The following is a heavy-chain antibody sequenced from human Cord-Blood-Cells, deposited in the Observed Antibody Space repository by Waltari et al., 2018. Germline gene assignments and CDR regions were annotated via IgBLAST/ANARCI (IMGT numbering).Heavy chain of an antibody. J-gene: IGHJ3*02. CDR3: ARGGSGRDAFDI. D-gene: IGHD3-10*01. V-gene: IGHV3-43D*03. CDR2: ISWDGGST. Sequence: EVQLLESGGVVVQPGGSLRLSCAVSGFPFVDYAMHWVRQAPGKGLEWVSLISWDGGSTYYADSVKGRFTISRDNSKNSLYLQMNSLRAEDTALYYCARGGSGRDAFDIWGQGTMVTVSS. CDR1: GFPFVDYA.